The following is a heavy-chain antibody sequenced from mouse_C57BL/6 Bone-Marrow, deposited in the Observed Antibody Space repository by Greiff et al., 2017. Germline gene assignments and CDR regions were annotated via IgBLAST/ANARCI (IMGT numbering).Heavy chain of an antibody. V-gene: IGHV1-74*01. CDR2: IHPSDSDT. CDR3: APLYYYGSSSGFDY. Sequence: VKLVEPGAELVKPGASVKVSCKASGYTFTSYWMHWVKQRPGQGLEWIGRIHPSDSDTNYNQKFKGKATLTVDKSSSTAYMQLSSLTSEDSAVYYCAPLYYYGSSSGFDYWGQGTTLTVSS. CDR1: GYTFTSYW. J-gene: IGHJ2*01. D-gene: IGHD1-1*01.